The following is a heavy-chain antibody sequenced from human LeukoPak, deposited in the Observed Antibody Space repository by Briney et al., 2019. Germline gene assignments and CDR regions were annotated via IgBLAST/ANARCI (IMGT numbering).Heavy chain of an antibody. CDR3: ARDCSGDGCYSRTLAI. CDR1: GGSISSSSYY. J-gene: IGHJ3*02. Sequence: PSETLSLTCTVSGGSISSSSYYWGWIRQPPGKGLEWIGSIYYSGSTYYNPSLKSRVTISVDTSKNQFSLKLSSVTAADTAVYYCARDCSGDGCYSRTLAIWGQGTMVIVSS. D-gene: IGHD2-15*01. V-gene: IGHV4-39*02. CDR2: IYYSGST.